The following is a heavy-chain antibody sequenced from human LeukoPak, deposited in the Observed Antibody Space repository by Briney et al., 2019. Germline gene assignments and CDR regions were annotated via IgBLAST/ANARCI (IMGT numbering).Heavy chain of an antibody. Sequence: SETLSLTCTVSGGSISSYYWSWIRQPPGKGLEWIGYIYYSGSTNYNPSLRSRVTISVDTSKNQFSLKLSSVTAADTAVYYCASQNRVYYYDSSGYGAYYYYMDVWGKGTTVTVSS. J-gene: IGHJ6*03. CDR2: IYYSGST. D-gene: IGHD3-22*01. V-gene: IGHV4-59*01. CDR3: ASQNRVYYYDSSGYGAYYYYMDV. CDR1: GGSISSYY.